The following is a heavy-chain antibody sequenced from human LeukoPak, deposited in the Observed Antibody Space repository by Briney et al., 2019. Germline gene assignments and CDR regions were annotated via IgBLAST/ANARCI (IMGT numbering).Heavy chain of an antibody. CDR3: ARGKSGEKNPWFDP. CDR1: RYTFTGYY. Sequence: GASVKVSCKPSRYTFTGYYLHWVRQAPGQGLEWMGWINPNTGATIYAEKFQGRVTMTRDTSIDTAYMERRSLRSDETAVYYCARGKSGEKNPWFDPWGQGPWSPSPQ. J-gene: IGHJ5*02. V-gene: IGHV1-2*02. CDR2: INPNTGAT. D-gene: IGHD3-10*01.